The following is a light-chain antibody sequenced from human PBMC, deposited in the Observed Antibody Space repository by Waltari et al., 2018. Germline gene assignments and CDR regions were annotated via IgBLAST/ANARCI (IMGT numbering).Light chain of an antibody. J-gene: IGLJ3*02. CDR3: QVWDDTTNSGV. Sequence: YVVTQPPSVSVAPGKTAKLTCGGENIESKSVTWYQQKPGQAPVLVIFYGSDRPSWIPERFSGSNSGNTATLTISWVEAGDEADYHCQVWDDTTNSGVFGGGTRLTVL. CDR1: NIESKS. V-gene: IGLV3-21*04. CDR2: YGS.